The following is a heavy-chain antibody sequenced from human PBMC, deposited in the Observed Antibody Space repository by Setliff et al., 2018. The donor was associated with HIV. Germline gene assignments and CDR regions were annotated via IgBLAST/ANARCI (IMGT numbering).Heavy chain of an antibody. CDR3: AREFSERSPNPDHYYYYMDV. Sequence: SETLSLTCNVSGGSIGSYHWAWIRQSPGKGLEYIGNIRHSGYTNYNPSLKSRLNMSVDTSNYQISLKLTAVTAADTAVYYCAREFSERSPNPDHYYYYMDVGGKGTTVTV. CDR1: GGSIGSYH. D-gene: IGHD6-19*01. V-gene: IGHV4-59*01. CDR2: IRHSGYT. J-gene: IGHJ6*03.